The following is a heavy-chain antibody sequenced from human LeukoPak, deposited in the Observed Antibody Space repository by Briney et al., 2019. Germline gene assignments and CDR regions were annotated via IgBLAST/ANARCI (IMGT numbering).Heavy chain of an antibody. CDR1: GYSFSSYW. CDR3: ARSARYNSGWYYYYGMDV. D-gene: IGHD6-19*01. Sequence: GESLKISCQGSGYSFSSYWISWVRQMPGKGLEWMGRIDPSDSYSNYSPSFQGHVAISVDKSISTAYLQWSGLKASDTAMYYCARSARYNSGWYYYYGMDVWGQGTTVAVSS. CDR2: IDPSDSYS. J-gene: IGHJ6*02. V-gene: IGHV5-10-1*01.